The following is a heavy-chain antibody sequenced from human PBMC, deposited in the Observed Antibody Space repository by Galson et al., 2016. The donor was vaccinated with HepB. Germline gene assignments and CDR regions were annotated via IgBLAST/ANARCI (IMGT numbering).Heavy chain of an antibody. V-gene: IGHV3-7*01. D-gene: IGHD3-9*01. CDR2: IKEDGSYR. J-gene: IGHJ4*02. CDR1: GFTFSSDW. Sequence: SLRLSCAASGFTFSSDWMSWVRQAPGKGLEWVANIKEDGSYRSYVDSVKGRFTISRDNAKNSLYLQMNSLRAEDTAVYYCARGNFDIRGQGTLVTVSS. CDR3: ARGNFDI.